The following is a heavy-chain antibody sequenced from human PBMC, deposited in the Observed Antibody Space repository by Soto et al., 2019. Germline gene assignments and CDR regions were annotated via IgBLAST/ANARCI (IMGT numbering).Heavy chain of an antibody. CDR1: GGSISSYY. V-gene: IGHV4-59*01. Sequence: PSETLSLTCTVSGGSISSYYWSWIRQPPGKGLEWIGYIYYSGSTNYNPSLKSRVTISVDTSKNQFSLKLSSVTAADTAVYYCARAEDKGYYFDYWGPGTLVTVSS. D-gene: IGHD2-15*01. J-gene: IGHJ4*02. CDR3: ARAEDKGYYFDY. CDR2: IYYSGST.